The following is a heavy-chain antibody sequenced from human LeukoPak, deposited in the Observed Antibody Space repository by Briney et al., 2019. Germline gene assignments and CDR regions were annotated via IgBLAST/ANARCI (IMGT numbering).Heavy chain of an antibody. V-gene: IGHV1-18*01. D-gene: IGHD3-22*01. CDR3: ARAGYYDSSGYYNWFDP. Sequence: ASVKVSCKASGYTFTSYGISWVRQAPGQGLEGMGWISAYNGNTNYAQKLQGRVTMTTDTSISTAYMELSRLRSDDTAVYYCARAGYYDSSGYYNWFDPWGQGTLVTVSS. CDR1: GYTFTSYG. J-gene: IGHJ5*02. CDR2: ISAYNGNT.